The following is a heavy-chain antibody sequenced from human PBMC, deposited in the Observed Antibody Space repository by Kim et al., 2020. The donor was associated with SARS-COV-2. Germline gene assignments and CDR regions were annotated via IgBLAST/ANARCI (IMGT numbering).Heavy chain of an antibody. CDR2: ST. V-gene: IGHV4-34*01. J-gene: IGHJ5*02. CDR3: ARGVRGWFDP. D-gene: IGHD3-10*02. Sequence: STNYSPSLKRRVPISGDTSKTQFSLKLSSVTAADTAVYYCARGVRGWFDPWGQGTLVTVSS.